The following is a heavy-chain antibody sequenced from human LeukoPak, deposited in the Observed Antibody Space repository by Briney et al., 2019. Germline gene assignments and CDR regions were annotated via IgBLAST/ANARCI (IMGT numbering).Heavy chain of an antibody. J-gene: IGHJ5*02. Sequence: SETLSLTCAVYGGSFSGYYWSWIRQPPGKGLEWIGEINHSGSTNYNPSLKSRVTISVDTSKNQFSLKLSSVTAADTAVYYCARGRVLLWFGELMSSRYSSGWYYWFDPWGQGTLVTVSS. CDR3: ARGRVLLWFGELMSSRYSSGWYYWFDP. CDR2: INHSGST. D-gene: IGHD3-10*01. V-gene: IGHV4-34*01. CDR1: GGSFSGYY.